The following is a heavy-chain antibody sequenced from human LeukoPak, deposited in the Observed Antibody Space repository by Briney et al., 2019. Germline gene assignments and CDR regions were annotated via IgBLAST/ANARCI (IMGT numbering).Heavy chain of an antibody. CDR2: IYYSGST. CDR1: GGSISSGGYY. D-gene: IGHD5-18*01. J-gene: IGHJ4*02. Sequence: SETLSLTCTVSGGSISSGGYYWSWIRQHPGKGLEWIGYIYYSGSTYYNPSLKSRVTISVDTSKNQFSLKLSSVTAADTAVYYCARSPTRGYSYGSTFDYWGQGTLVTVSS. V-gene: IGHV4-31*03. CDR3: ARSPTRGYSYGSTFDY.